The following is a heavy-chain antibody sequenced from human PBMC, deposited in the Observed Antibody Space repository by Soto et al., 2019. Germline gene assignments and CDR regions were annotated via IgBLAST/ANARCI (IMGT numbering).Heavy chain of an antibody. V-gene: IGHV4-31*03. J-gene: IGHJ5*02. Sequence: PSETLSLTCTVSGGSISSGGYYWSWIRQHPGKGLEWIGYIYYSGSTYYNPSLKSRVTISVDTSKNQFSLKLSSVTAADTAVYYCARSTDTQQLVPPWFDPGGQGTLVTVSS. CDR2: IYYSGST. CDR1: GGSISSGGYY. CDR3: ARSTDTQQLVPPWFDP. D-gene: IGHD6-13*01.